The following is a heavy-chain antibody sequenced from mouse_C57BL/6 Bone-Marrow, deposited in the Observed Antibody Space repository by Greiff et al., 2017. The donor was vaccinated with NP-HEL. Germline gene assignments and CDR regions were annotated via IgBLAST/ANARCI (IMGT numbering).Heavy chain of an antibody. D-gene: IGHD1-1*01. V-gene: IGHV14-4*01. CDR1: GFNIKDDY. CDR2: IDPENGDT. Sequence: VQLQQSGAELVRPGASVKLSCTASGFNIKDDYMHWVKQRPEQGLEWIGWIDPENGDTEYASKFQGKATITADTSSNTAYLQLSSLTSEDTAGYYWTTCSTTVVAENDWGQGTTLTVSS. J-gene: IGHJ2*01. CDR3: TTCSTTVVAEND.